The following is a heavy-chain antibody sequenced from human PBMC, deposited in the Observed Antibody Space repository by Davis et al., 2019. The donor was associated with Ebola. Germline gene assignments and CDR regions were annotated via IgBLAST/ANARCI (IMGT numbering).Heavy chain of an antibody. CDR3: AKEKYQLFHPGWVY. CDR2: IWYDGSNK. CDR1: GFTFSSYG. Sequence: GESLKISCAASGFTFSSYGMHWVRQAPGKGLEWVAVIWYDGSNKYYADSVKGRFTISRDNSKNTLYLQMNSLRAEDTAVYYCAKEKYQLFHPGWVYWGQGTLVTVSS. V-gene: IGHV3-33*06. D-gene: IGHD2-2*01. J-gene: IGHJ4*02.